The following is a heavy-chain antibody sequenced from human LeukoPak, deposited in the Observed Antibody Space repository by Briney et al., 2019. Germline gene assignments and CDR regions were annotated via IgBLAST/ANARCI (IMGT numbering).Heavy chain of an antibody. Sequence: SQTLSLTCTVSGGSISSGGYYWSWIRQPPGKGLEWIGYIYHSGSTYYNPSLKSRVTISVDRSKNQFSLKLSSVTAADTAVYYCARDLGGIVGAIGWFDPWGQGTLVTVSS. CDR2: IYHSGST. V-gene: IGHV4-30-2*01. CDR3: ARDLGGIVGAIGWFDP. CDR1: GGSISSGGYY. D-gene: IGHD1-26*01. J-gene: IGHJ5*02.